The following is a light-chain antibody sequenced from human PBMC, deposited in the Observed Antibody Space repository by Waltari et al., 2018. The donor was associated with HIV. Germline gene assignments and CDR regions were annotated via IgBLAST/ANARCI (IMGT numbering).Light chain of an antibody. V-gene: IGKV3-11*01. J-gene: IGKJ4*01. CDR2: DAS. Sequence: EIVLTQPPATLSLSPGERATLSCRASQSVRSYLAWYQQKPGQAPRLLIYDASNRSTGIPARFSGSGSGTDFTLTISSLEPEDFAVYYCQQRSNWPTFGGGTKVEIK. CDR3: QQRSNWPT. CDR1: QSVRSY.